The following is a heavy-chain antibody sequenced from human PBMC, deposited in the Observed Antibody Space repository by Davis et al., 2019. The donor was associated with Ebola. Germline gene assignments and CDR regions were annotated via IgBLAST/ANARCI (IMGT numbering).Heavy chain of an antibody. V-gene: IGHV5-51*01. CDR1: GYSFTSYW. D-gene: IGHD6-13*01. CDR2: IYAGDSDT. CDR3: VRAGSLGRYFDL. J-gene: IGHJ2*01. Sequence: GESLKISCKGSGYSFTSYWIAWVRQMPGKGLEWMGIIYAGDSDTRYSPSFEGQVTFSADKSISTAYMQWSSLKASDTAMYYCVRAGSLGRYFDLWGRGTLVSVSS.